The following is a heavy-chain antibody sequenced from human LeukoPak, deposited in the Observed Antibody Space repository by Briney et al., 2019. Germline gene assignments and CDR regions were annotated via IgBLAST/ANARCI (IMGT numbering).Heavy chain of an antibody. J-gene: IGHJ4*02. CDR1: GFTFDDYA. CDR3: AKDYGSGIGGYYFDY. CDR2: ISWDGGST. D-gene: IGHD3-10*01. Sequence: PGGSLRLSCAASGFTFDDYAMHWVRQAPGKGLEWVSLISWDGGSTYYADSAKGRFTISRDNSKNSLYLQMNSLRAEDTALYYCAKDYGSGIGGYYFDYWGQGTLVTVSS. V-gene: IGHV3-43D*03.